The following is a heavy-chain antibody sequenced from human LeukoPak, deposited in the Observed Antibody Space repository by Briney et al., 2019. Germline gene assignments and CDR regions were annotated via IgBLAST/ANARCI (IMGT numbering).Heavy chain of an antibody. J-gene: IGHJ5*02. D-gene: IGHD3-10*01. Sequence: SETLSLTCTVSGGSISSYYWSWIRQPPGKGLEWIGYIYYSGSTNYNPSPKSRVTISVDTSKNQFSLKLSSVTAADTAVYYCASNSFDYYGSGSYSDRINWFDPWGQGTLVTVSS. CDR3: ASNSFDYYGSGSYSDRINWFDP. CDR1: GGSISSYY. V-gene: IGHV4-59*01. CDR2: IYYSGST.